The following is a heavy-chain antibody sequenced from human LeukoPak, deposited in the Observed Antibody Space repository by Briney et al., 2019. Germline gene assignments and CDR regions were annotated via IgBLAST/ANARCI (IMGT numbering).Heavy chain of an antibody. Sequence: PSETLSLTCAVYGGSFSNYYWSWIRQPPGKGLEWIGEINHSGSTSYNPSLKSRVTMSADTSKNQFSLKLSSVTAADTAVYYCARLSSRRFPPTYSFDRRNYFDYWGQGTLVTVSS. CDR2: INHSGST. J-gene: IGHJ4*02. V-gene: IGHV4-34*01. CDR1: GGSFSNYY. D-gene: IGHD3-22*01. CDR3: ARLSSRRFPPTYSFDRRNYFDY.